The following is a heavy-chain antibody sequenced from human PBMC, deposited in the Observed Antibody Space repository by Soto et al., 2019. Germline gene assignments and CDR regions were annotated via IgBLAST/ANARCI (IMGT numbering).Heavy chain of an antibody. CDR2: IYWDDDK. V-gene: IGHV2-5*02. CDR1: GFSLNTYGVG. J-gene: IGHJ4*02. Sequence: QITLKESGPTLVKPTQTLTRTCTVSGFSLNTYGVGVGWIRPPPGKALEWLALIYWDDDKRYSPSLKSRLTITKDTSKNQVVLTMTNMDPVDTVTYYCARALGSWGAYYFDYWGQGTLVTVSS. CDR3: ARALGSWGAYYFDY. D-gene: IGHD3-16*01.